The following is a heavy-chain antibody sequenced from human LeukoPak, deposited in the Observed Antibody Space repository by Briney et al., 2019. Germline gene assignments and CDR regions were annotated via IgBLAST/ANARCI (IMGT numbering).Heavy chain of an antibody. CDR2: IIPILGIA. V-gene: IGHV1-69*04. J-gene: IGHJ4*02. Sequence: GASVKVSCKASGGTFSSYAISWVRQAPGQGLEWMGRIIPILGIANYAQKFQGRVTITADKSTSTAYMELSSPRSEDTAVYYCARGGYSSSYDFDYWGQGTLVTVSS. D-gene: IGHD6-6*01. CDR3: ARGGYSSSYDFDY. CDR1: GGTFSSYA.